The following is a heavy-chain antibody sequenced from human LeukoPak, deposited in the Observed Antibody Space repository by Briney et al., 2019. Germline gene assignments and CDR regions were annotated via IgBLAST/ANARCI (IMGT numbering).Heavy chain of an antibody. CDR3: ASFPPYMVRTDAFDI. CDR2: IYYSGST. D-gene: IGHD3-10*01. CDR1: GGSISSYY. J-gene: IGHJ3*02. Sequence: PSETLSLTCTVSGGSISSYYWSWIRQPPGKGLEWIGYIYYSGSTNYNPSLKSRVTISVDTSKNQFSLKLSSVTAADTAVYYCASFPPYMVRTDAFDIWGQGTMVTVSS. V-gene: IGHV4-59*01.